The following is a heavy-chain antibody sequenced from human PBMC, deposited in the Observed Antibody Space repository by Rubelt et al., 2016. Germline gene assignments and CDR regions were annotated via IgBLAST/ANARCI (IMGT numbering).Heavy chain of an antibody. CDR3: AKGSRDYGGKLAY. J-gene: IGHJ4*02. Sequence: EVQLLESGGGLVQPGGSLRLSCAASGFTFSSYAMSWVRQAPGKGLEWVSGISGSDTRTYYADSVKGQFTISGDNSKNTLYLQMTSLRAEDTAVYYCAKGSRDYGGKLAYWGQGTLVTVSS. CDR1: GFTFSSYA. CDR2: ISGSDTRT. D-gene: IGHD4-23*01. V-gene: IGHV3-23*01.